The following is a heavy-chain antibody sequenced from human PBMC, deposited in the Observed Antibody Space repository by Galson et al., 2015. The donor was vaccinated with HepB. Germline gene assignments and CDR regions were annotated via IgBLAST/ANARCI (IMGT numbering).Heavy chain of an antibody. V-gene: IGHV3-23*01. Sequence: SLRLSCAASGFTFSSLGMTWVRQAPGKGLECVSAIGVNPGNTDYADSVRGRFTISRDNSKNMLYLQMNNLRAEDTAVYYCAKGTTSIDYWAREPWSPSP. J-gene: IGHJ4*02. CDR2: IGVNPGNT. D-gene: IGHD1-1*01. CDR1: GFTFSSLG. CDR3: AKGTTSIDY.